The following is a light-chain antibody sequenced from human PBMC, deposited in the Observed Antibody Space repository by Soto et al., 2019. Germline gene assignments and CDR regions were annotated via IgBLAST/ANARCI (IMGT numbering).Light chain of an antibody. J-gene: IGKJ1*01. CDR2: GAS. CDR1: QSVSNNF. V-gene: IGKV3-20*01. Sequence: EIVLTQSRGTLSLSLGERATLSCRASQSVSNNFLAWYQQKPGQAPRLLIYGASSRATGIPDRFSGSGSGTDFTLTISRLETEDFGVYYCQQYATSPPRTFGQGTKVDIK. CDR3: QQYATSPPRT.